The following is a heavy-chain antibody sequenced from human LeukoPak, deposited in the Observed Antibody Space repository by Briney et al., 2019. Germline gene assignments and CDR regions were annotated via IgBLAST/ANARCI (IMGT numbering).Heavy chain of an antibody. D-gene: IGHD3-16*02. Sequence: SVKVSCKASGGTFSSYTISWVRQAPGQGLEWMGRIIPILGIANYAQKFQGRVTITADKSTSTAYMELSSLRSEDTAVYYGEGQRGRYWEGAFDIWGQGTMVTVSS. V-gene: IGHV1-69*02. J-gene: IGHJ3*02. CDR2: IIPILGIA. CDR1: GGTFSSYT. CDR3: EGQRGRYWEGAFDI.